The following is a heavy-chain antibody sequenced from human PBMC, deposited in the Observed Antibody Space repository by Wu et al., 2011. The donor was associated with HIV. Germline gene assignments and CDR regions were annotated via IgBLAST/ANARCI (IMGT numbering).Heavy chain of an antibody. D-gene: IGHD2-2*01. CDR3: ARDSQGDIVVVPAGKGAYDYDMDV. CDR2: INPNSGGT. CDR1: GYTFTGYY. V-gene: IGHV1-2*02. J-gene: IGHJ6*02. Sequence: QVQLVQSGAEVKKPGASVKVSCKASGYTFTGYYMHWVRQAPGQGLEWMGWINPNSGGTNYAQKFQGRVTMTRDTSISTAYMELSRLRSDDTAVYYCARDSQGDIVVVPAGKGAYDYDMDVWGQGTTVTVSS.